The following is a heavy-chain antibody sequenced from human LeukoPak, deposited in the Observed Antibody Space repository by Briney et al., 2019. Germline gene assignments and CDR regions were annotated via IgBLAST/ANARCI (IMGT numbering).Heavy chain of an antibody. D-gene: IGHD2-2*01. Sequence: SETLSLTCTVSGYSISSGYYWGWIRQPPGMGLDWIGSIFHSGSTYYNPSLKSRVTISVDTSKNQFSLNLSAVTAADTAVYYCAKDSGYCISTSCPTGYWGQGTLVTVSS. CDR2: IFHSGST. CDR3: AKDSGYCISTSCPTGY. V-gene: IGHV4-38-2*02. CDR1: GYSISSGYY. J-gene: IGHJ4*02.